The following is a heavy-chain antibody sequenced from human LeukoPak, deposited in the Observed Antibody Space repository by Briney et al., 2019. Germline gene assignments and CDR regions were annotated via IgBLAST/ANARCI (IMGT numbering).Heavy chain of an antibody. CDR2: IWYDGSNK. CDR3: ARAHFEYDSSGYYFLGY. J-gene: IGHJ4*02. V-gene: IGHV3-33*01. Sequence: PGRSLRLSCAASGFTFSSYGMHWVRQAPGKGLEWAAVIWYDGSNKYYADSVKGRFTISRDNSKNTLYLQMNSLRAEDTAVYYCARAHFEYDSSGYYFLGYWGQGTLVTVSS. D-gene: IGHD3-22*01. CDR1: GFTFSSYG.